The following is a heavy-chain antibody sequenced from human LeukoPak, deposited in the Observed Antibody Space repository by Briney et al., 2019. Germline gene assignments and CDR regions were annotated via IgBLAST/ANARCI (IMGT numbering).Heavy chain of an antibody. J-gene: IGHJ4*01. V-gene: IGHV4-34*01. D-gene: IGHD3-22*01. CDR1: GGSFSDYY. Sequence: SETLSLPCAVYGGSFSDYYWNWIRQPPGKGLEWIGEINHSGSTNYNPSLKSRVTMSVDTFKNQFSLTLSSVTAADTAVYYCARVQDFETRGYYLGYWGHGTLVTVSS. CDR3: ARVQDFETRGYYLGY. CDR2: INHSGST.